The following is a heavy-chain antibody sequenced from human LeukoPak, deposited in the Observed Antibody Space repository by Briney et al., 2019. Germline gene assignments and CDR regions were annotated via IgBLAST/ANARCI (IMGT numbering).Heavy chain of an antibody. CDR3: AREGLRYYDILTGRTNYFDY. Sequence: SEPLSLTCAVYGGSFSGYYWSWIRQPPGKGLEWIGEINHSGSTNYNPSLKSRVTISVDTSKNQFSLKLSSVTAADTAVYYCAREGLRYYDILTGRTNYFDYWGQGTLVTVSS. CDR1: GGSFSGYY. V-gene: IGHV4-34*01. J-gene: IGHJ4*02. CDR2: INHSGST. D-gene: IGHD3-9*01.